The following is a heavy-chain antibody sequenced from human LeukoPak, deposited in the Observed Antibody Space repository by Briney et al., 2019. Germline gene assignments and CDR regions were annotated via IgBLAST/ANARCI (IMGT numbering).Heavy chain of an antibody. Sequence: SETLSLNCTVSGGSISSGDYYWSWIRQPPGKGLEWIGYIYYSGSTYYNPSLKSRVTISVDTSKNQFSLKLSSVTAADTAVYYCARGGYSGYGPYMDVWGKGTTVTVSS. CDR2: IYYSGST. V-gene: IGHV4-30-4*08. D-gene: IGHD5-12*01. CDR3: ARGGYSGYGPYMDV. J-gene: IGHJ6*03. CDR1: GGSISSGDYY.